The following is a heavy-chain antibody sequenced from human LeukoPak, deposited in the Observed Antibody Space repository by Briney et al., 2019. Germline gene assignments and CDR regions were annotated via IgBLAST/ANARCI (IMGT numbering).Heavy chain of an antibody. Sequence: ASVKVSCKASGYTFTSYGISWVRQAPGQGLEWMGWISAYNGNTNYAQKLQGRVTMTTDTSTSTAYLELRSLRSDDTAVYYCARDSVVVAATSFDYWGQGTLVTVSS. CDR1: GYTFTSYG. V-gene: IGHV1-18*01. CDR2: ISAYNGNT. D-gene: IGHD2-15*01. CDR3: ARDSVVVAATSFDY. J-gene: IGHJ4*02.